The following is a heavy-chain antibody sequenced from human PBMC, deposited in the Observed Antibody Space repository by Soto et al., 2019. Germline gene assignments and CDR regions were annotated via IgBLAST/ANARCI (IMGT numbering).Heavy chain of an antibody. D-gene: IGHD2-8*01. J-gene: IGHJ4*02. CDR1: GFSFTDTW. V-gene: IGHV3-15*07. CDR2: IKSKTYGDTI. CDR3: TTDHCTLSTCYLNY. Sequence: GGSLRLSCAASGFSFTDTWMNWVRQAPGKGLEWVGRIKSKTYGDTIDLAAPVEGRFTMSRDDSRNTVYVHMNSLKTEDTAVYYCTTDHCTLSTCYLNYWGQGILVTVSS.